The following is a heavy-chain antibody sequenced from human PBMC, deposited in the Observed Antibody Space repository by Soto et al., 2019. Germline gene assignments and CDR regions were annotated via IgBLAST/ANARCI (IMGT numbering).Heavy chain of an antibody. V-gene: IGHV3-74*01. J-gene: IGHJ5*02. Sequence: GGSLRLSCAASGFTFINYFMHWVRQVPGEGLVWVSRMSGDGKTISYADSVKGRFTISRDNAKNTLYLQMNSLRVEDTAVYYCARTYVPGIAGFDPWGQGTLVTVSS. CDR3: ARTYVPGIAGFDP. CDR2: MSGDGKTI. CDR1: GFTFINYF. D-gene: IGHD1-1*01.